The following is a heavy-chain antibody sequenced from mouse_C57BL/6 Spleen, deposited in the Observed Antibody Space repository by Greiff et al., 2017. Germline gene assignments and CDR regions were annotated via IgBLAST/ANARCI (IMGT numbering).Heavy chain of an antibody. CDR1: GYTFTSYW. Sequence: QVQLQQPGAELVKPGASVKMSCKASGYTFTSYWITWVKQRPGQGLEWLGDIYPGSGSTNYNEKFKSKATLTVDTSSSTAYMQLSSLTSEDAAVYYCARGCNWDHYWGQGTTLTVSS. J-gene: IGHJ2*01. V-gene: IGHV1-55*01. D-gene: IGHD4-1*01. CDR3: ARGCNWDHY. CDR2: IYPGSGST.